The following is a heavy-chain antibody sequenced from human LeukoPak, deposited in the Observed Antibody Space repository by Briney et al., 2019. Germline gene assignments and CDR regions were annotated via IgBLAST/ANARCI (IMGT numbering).Heavy chain of an antibody. CDR1: GFTFSSYE. V-gene: IGHV3-48*03. D-gene: IGHD3-22*01. Sequence: PGGSLRLSCAASGFTFSSYEMSWVRQAPGKGLEWVSYIISSGSTIYYADSVKGRFTISRDNAKNSLYLQMNSLRAEDTAVYYCTSSHSRFTMIVVAKGGAFDIWGQGTMVTVSS. CDR3: TSSHSRFTMIVVAKGGAFDI. CDR2: IISSGSTI. J-gene: IGHJ3*02.